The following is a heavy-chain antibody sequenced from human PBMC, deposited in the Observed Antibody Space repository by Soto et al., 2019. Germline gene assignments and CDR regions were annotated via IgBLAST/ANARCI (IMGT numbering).Heavy chain of an antibody. J-gene: IGHJ4*02. Sequence: QVLLVQSGADVKKPGASVKVACKTSGYTFTEFDINWVRQAPGQGREWMGWMNTNTGNTGYAQKFQGRVTMTRYTSISKAYMELRTPRSEDTAVYYCARVGRFSGGHAAYWGQGTLVTVSS. V-gene: IGHV1-8*01. CDR3: ARVGRFSGGHAAY. CDR1: GYTFTEFD. CDR2: MNTNTGNT.